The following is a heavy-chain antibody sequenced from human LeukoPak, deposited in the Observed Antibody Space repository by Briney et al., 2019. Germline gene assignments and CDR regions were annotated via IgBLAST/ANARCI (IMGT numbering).Heavy chain of an antibody. CDR2: IYYSGST. CDR3: ARAGCSSTSCYVVRSDWFDP. D-gene: IGHD2-2*01. Sequence: PSETLSLTCTVSGGSISSGGYYWSWIRQHPGKGLEWIGYIYYSGSTYYNPSLKSRVTISVDTSKNQFSLKLSSVTAADTTVYYCARAGCSSTSCYVVRSDWFDPWGQGTLVTVSS. J-gene: IGHJ5*02. CDR1: GGSISSGGYY. V-gene: IGHV4-31*03.